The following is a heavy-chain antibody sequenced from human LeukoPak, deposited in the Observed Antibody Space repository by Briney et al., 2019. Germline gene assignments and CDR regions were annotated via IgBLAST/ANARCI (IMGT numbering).Heavy chain of an antibody. Sequence: GGSLRLSCAASGFTFSSYSMNWVRQAPGRGLEWVSYISSSSSNVYYADSVRGRFTISRDNARNSLYLQMNSLRAVDTAVYYCAHTYGDSDYWGQGTLVTVSS. V-gene: IGHV3-48*01. D-gene: IGHD4-17*01. CDR1: GFTFSSYS. J-gene: IGHJ4*02. CDR3: AHTYGDSDY. CDR2: ISSSSSNV.